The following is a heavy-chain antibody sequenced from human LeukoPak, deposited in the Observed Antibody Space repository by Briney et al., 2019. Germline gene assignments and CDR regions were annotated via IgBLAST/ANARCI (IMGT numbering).Heavy chain of an antibody. CDR3: AKSYFDHRTYYSYYFNL. J-gene: IGHJ4*02. D-gene: IGHD3-22*01. V-gene: IGHV4-4*09. Sequence: SETLSLTCTVSGGSISGGYWSWIRQPPGRGLKWIGYVYTSGSTNYNPSLKSRVTISVDTSKSQFALKLSSVTAADTAVYYCAKSYFDHRTYYSYYFNLWGQGALVTVSS. CDR2: VYTSGST. CDR1: GGSISGGY.